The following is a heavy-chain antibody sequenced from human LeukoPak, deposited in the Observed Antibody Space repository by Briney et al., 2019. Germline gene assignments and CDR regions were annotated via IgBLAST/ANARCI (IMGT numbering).Heavy chain of an antibody. Sequence: ASVKVSCKASGYTFTGYYMHWVRQAPGQGLEWMGWINPNSGGTNYAQKFQGRVTMTRDTSISAAYMELSRLRSDDTAVYYCARDKLIIMMVPLQAGFDNGGQGPRVTVP. V-gene: IGHV1-2*02. CDR2: INPNSGGT. CDR1: GYTFTGYY. CDR3: ARDKLIIMMVPLQAGFDN. D-gene: IGHD3-22*01. J-gene: IGHJ4*02.